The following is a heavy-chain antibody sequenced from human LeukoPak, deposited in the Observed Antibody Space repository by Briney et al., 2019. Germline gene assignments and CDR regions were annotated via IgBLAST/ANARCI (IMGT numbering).Heavy chain of an antibody. D-gene: IGHD2-2*01. V-gene: IGHV3-30*04. Sequence: GGSLRLSCAASGFTFSSYAMHWVRQAPGKGLEWVAVISYDGSNKYYADSVKGRFTISRDNSKNTLYLQMNSLRAEDTAVYYCARDRGRYQLLPFLWGQGTLVTVSS. CDR1: GFTFSSYA. J-gene: IGHJ4*02. CDR3: ARDRGRYQLLPFL. CDR2: ISYDGSNK.